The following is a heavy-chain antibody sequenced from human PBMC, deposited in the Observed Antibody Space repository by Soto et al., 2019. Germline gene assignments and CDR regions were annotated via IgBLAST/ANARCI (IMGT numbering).Heavy chain of an antibody. J-gene: IGHJ3*02. D-gene: IGHD3-22*01. CDR2: ISSSSSYI. V-gene: IGHV3-21*01. CDR3: ARDQGGSGYSSDAFDI. Sequence: GGSLRLSCAASGFTFSSYSMNWVRQAPGKGLEWVSSISSSSSYIYYADSVKGRFTISRDNAKNSLYLQMNSLRAEDTAVYYCARDQGGSGYSSDAFDIWGQGTMVTVSS. CDR1: GFTFSSYS.